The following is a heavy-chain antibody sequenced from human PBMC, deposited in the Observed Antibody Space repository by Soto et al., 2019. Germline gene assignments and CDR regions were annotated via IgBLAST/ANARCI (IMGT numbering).Heavy chain of an antibody. Sequence: PGGSLRLSCAASGFTFSSYAMHWVRQAPGKGLEWVAVISYDGSNKYYADSVKGRFTISRDNSKNTLYLQMNSLRAEDTAVYYCAREGLVVAATHYYYYYGMDVWGQGTTVTAP. J-gene: IGHJ6*02. CDR1: GFTFSSYA. D-gene: IGHD2-15*01. CDR2: ISYDGSNK. V-gene: IGHV3-30-3*01. CDR3: AREGLVVAATHYYYYYGMDV.